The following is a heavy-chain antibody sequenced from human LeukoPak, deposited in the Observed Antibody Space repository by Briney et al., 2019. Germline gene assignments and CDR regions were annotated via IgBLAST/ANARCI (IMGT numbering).Heavy chain of an antibody. J-gene: IGHJ4*02. V-gene: IGHV3-48*01. Sequence: GGSLRLSCAASGFTFSSYSMNWVRQAPGKGLEWVSYISSSSSTIYYADSVKGRFTISRDNAKNSLYLQMNSLRAEDTAVYYCARGVGELSLYLLDYWGQGTLVTVSS. CDR2: ISSSSSTI. D-gene: IGHD3-16*02. CDR3: ARGVGELSLYLLDY. CDR1: GFTFSSYS.